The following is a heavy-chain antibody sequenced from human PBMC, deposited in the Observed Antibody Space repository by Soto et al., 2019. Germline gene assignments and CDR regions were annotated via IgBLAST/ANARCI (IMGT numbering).Heavy chain of an antibody. J-gene: IGHJ6*02. Sequence: ASAKVACKASRYTSTSYAMHWVRQAPGQRLARMGRINAGNGNTKYSQKVLGRVTITRATSAITAYMELSSLRSEDTAVYYFARDPHLLRYFYRFDSQDHYYGMDVWGQGTTVTVSS. CDR2: INAGNGNT. D-gene: IGHD3-9*01. CDR3: ARDPHLLRYFYRFDSQDHYYGMDV. V-gene: IGHV1-3*01. CDR1: RYTSTSYA.